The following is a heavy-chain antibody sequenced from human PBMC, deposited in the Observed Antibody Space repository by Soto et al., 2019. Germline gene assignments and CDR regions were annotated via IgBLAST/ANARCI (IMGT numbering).Heavy chain of an antibody. V-gene: IGHV4-39*01. CDR2: IYYSGST. Sequence: QLQLQESGPGLVKPSETLSLTCTVSGGSISSSSYYWGCIRQPPGKGLEWIGSIYYSGSTYYNPSLKSRVTISVDTSKNQFSLKLSSVTAADTAVYYCARGGSGYDLYYFDYWGQGTLVTVSS. CDR3: ARGGSGYDLYYFDY. J-gene: IGHJ4*02. CDR1: GGSISSSSYY. D-gene: IGHD5-12*01.